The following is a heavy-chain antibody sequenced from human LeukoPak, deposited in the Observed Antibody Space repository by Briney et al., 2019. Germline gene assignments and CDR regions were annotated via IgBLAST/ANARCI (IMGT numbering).Heavy chain of an antibody. CDR3: AGGDSGSYL. Sequence: GGSLRLSCAASGFTFSSYGMHWVRQAPGKGLEWVAVIWYDGSNKYYADSVKGRFTISRDNSKNTLYLQMNSLRAEDTAVYYCAGGDSGSYLWGQGTLVTVSS. J-gene: IGHJ4*02. D-gene: IGHD1-26*01. CDR2: IWYDGSNK. CDR1: GFTFSSYG. V-gene: IGHV3-33*01.